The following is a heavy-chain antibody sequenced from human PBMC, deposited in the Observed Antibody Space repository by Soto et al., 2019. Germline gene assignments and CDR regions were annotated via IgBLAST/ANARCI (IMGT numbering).Heavy chain of an antibody. V-gene: IGHV3-23*01. CDR1: GFTFSSYG. CDR2: ISGSGDNT. Sequence: EEHLLESGGGLVQPGGSLRLSCAASGFTFSSYGMSWVRQAPGKGLEWVSTISGSGDNTHYADSVKGRFTISRDNSKNRVYLQMNRLRAEDTAVYFCAKSNQIFGVLNDYYYYGMGVWGQGTTVTVSS. CDR3: AKSNQIFGVLNDYYYYGMGV. D-gene: IGHD3-3*01. J-gene: IGHJ6*02.